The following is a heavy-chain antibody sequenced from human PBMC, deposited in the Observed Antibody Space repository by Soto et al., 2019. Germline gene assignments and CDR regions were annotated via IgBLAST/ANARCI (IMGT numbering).Heavy chain of an antibody. V-gene: IGHV1-69*01. Sequence: QVQLVQSGAEVRKPGSSVKVSCKASGGTFSRHAISWVRQAPGQGLEWMGGIIPIFGTANHAQKFQGRVTIIADESTSTVYMELSSLRSEDTAMYYWARGWEYDSNDYYYAYWGQGTLVIVSS. CDR2: IIPIFGTA. CDR1: GGTFSRHA. D-gene: IGHD3-22*01. CDR3: ARGWEYDSNDYYYAY. J-gene: IGHJ4*02.